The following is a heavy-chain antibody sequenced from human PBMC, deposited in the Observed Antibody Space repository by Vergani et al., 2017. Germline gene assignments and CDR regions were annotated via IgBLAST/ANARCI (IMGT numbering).Heavy chain of an antibody. CDR3: AKGSGTNKLVYCRCGSCYLTLFDY. D-gene: IGHD2-15*01. CDR2: ISGDGGST. Sequence: EVQLVESGGGVVQPGGSLRLSCAASGFTFDDYAMHWVRQAPGKGLEWVSLISGDGGSTYYADSVKGRLPISRDNSKNSLYLQMNSLRTEDTALYYCAKGSGTNKLVYCRCGSCYLTLFDYWGQGTLVTASS. J-gene: IGHJ4*02. V-gene: IGHV3-43*02. CDR1: GFTFDDYA.